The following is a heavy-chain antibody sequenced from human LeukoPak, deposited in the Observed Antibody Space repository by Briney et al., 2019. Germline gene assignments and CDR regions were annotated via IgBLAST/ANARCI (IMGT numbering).Heavy chain of an antibody. CDR3: AKFEGLGGPRYYFDF. J-gene: IGHJ4*02. CDR2: IYHTGKT. D-gene: IGHD3-16*01. Sequence: SETLSLTCTVSGGSINNYYWTWIRQPPGKGLEWIASIYHTGKTDYNPSLKSRVTISVDTSKNQFSLNLSSVTAADTAVYYCAKFEGLGGPRYYFDFWGQGTLVTVSS. V-gene: IGHV4-59*08. CDR1: GGSINNYY.